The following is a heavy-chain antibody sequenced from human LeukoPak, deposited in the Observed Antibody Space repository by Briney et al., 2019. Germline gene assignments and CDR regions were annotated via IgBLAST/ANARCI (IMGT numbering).Heavy chain of an antibody. V-gene: IGHV1-2*02. J-gene: IGHJ3*02. CDR2: INPNSGGT. D-gene: IGHD2-15*01. CDR3: ASGREYCSGGSCYSSDDAFDI. Sequence: ASVKVSCKASGYTFTGYYMHWVRQAPGQGLEWMGWINPNSGGTNYAQKFQGRVTMTRDTSISTAYMELSRLKSDDTAVYYCASGREYCSGGSCYSSDDAFDIWGQGTMVTVSS. CDR1: GYTFTGYY.